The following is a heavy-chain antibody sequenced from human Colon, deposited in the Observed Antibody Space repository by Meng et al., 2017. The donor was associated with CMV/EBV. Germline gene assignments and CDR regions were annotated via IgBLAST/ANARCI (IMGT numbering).Heavy chain of an antibody. CDR3: AKRTIGSAYS. CDR1: GFTLHNYA. V-gene: IGHV3-23*01. Sequence: RTAYGFTLHNYAMSWVRQAAGKELDWISAISGNSLSSTFYAETVKGRFAISRDNCENTLYLQMNSLRVEDTALYYCAKRTIGSAYSWGQGTLVTVSS. CDR2: ISGNSLSST. J-gene: IGHJ5*02. D-gene: IGHD2-15*01.